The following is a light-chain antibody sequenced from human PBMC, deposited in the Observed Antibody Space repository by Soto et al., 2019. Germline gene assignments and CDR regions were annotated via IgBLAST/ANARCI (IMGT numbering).Light chain of an antibody. V-gene: IGLV2-8*01. CDR1: SIDVGDYNS. J-gene: IGLJ2*01. CDR3: SSYGGSTNPVA. Sequence: QSALTQPPSASGSPGQSVTISCTGTSIDVGDYNSVSWYQQHPGKAPKLVIYEVSQRPSGVPDRFSGSKSGDTASLTVSGLQAEDEAEYFCSSYGGSTNPVAFGGGTKVTVL. CDR2: EVS.